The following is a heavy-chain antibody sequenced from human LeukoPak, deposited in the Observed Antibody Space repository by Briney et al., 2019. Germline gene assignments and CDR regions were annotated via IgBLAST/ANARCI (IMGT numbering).Heavy chain of an antibody. D-gene: IGHD6-19*01. CDR3: ARQVVAVAGTGYFDY. CDR1: GGAIRSSSYY. Sequence: PSETLSLTCTVSGGAIRSSSYYWGWIRQPPGKVLEWIGSIYYSGSTYYNASLKSRGTLSVDTSKNQFSLKLNSVTAADTAVYFCARQVVAVAGTGYFDYWGQGTLVTVSS. J-gene: IGHJ4*02. V-gene: IGHV4-39*01. CDR2: IYYSGST.